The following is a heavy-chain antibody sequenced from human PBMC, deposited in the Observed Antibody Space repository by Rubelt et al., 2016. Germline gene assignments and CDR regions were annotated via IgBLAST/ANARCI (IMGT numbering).Heavy chain of an antibody. CDR1: GGSISSGGYA. V-gene: IGHV4-30-4*07. J-gene: IGHJ3*01. CDR2: IYYSGST. CDR3: ARVGTFYFDTDL. Sequence: SLTCAVSGGSISSGGYAWSWIRQAPGKGLEWLGCIYYSGSTCYNPSLKSRIILPVDTSKNKFSLKLNSVTAADTAVYYCARVGTFYFDTDLWGLGTMVTVSS. D-gene: IGHD3-22*01.